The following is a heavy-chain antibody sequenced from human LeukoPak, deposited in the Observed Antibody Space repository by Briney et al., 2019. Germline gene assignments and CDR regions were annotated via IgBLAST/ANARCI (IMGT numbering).Heavy chain of an antibody. J-gene: IGHJ4*02. V-gene: IGHV3-53*01. CDR3: AGGPYDFWSGYYTIDY. Sequence: GGSLRLSCAASGFTVSSNYMSWVRQAPGKGLEWVSVIYSGGSTYYADSVKGRFTISRDNAKNSLYLQMNSLRAEDTAVYYCAGGPYDFWSGYYTIDYWGQGTLVTVSS. CDR2: IYSGGST. CDR1: GFTVSSNY. D-gene: IGHD3-3*01.